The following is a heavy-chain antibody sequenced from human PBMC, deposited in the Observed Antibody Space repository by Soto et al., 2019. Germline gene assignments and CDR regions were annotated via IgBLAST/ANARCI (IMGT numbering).Heavy chain of an antibody. CDR3: ATSARHRGYDWAYFYYGLDV. CDR1: GFTFSTYS. D-gene: IGHD5-12*01. Sequence: EVQLVESGGGLVKPGGSLRLSCAASGFTFSTYSMTWVRQAPGKGLEWVSSISTSSSQKYYADSVKGRFTISRDNAENSLFLQMNSLRAEDTAVYYCATSARHRGYDWAYFYYGLDVWGQGTTVTVSS. J-gene: IGHJ6*02. V-gene: IGHV3-21*01. CDR2: ISTSSSQK.